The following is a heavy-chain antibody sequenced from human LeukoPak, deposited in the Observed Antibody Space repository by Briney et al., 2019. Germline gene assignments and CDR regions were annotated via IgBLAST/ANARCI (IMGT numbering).Heavy chain of an antibody. J-gene: IGHJ4*02. CDR2: IIPIFGTA. V-gene: IGHV1-69*13. D-gene: IGHD6-19*01. Sequence: GASVKVSCKASGGTFSSYAISWVRQAPGQGLEWMGGIIPIFGTANYAQKFQGRVTITADESTSTAYMELSSLRSEDTAVYYCARGEPSVAGNSRWWRNKYYFDYWGQGTLVTVSS. CDR1: GGTFSSYA. CDR3: ARGEPSVAGNSRWWRNKYYFDY.